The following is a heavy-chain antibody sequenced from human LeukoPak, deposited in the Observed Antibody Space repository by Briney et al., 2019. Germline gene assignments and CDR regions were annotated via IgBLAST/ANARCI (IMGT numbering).Heavy chain of an antibody. V-gene: IGHV1-18*01. D-gene: IGHD2-15*01. CDR1: GYTFTSYP. Sequence: ASVKVSCKASGYTFTSYPISWVRQAPGQGLEWMGWITVYNGNTNYAQKLRGRVTLTTDTSTNTAYMELRSLRSDDTAVYYCARDLRGYCRGGSCLELDYWGQGTLVTVSS. CDR3: ARDLRGYCRGGSCLELDY. CDR2: ITVYNGNT. J-gene: IGHJ4*02.